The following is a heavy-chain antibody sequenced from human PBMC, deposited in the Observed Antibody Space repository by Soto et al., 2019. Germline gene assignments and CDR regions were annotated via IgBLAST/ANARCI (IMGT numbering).Heavy chain of an antibody. CDR2: ISGSGGST. CDR1: GFTVSSYG. D-gene: IGHD5-18*01. Sequence: GSLRLSCAASGFTVSSYGMSWVRQAPGKGLEWVSAISGSGGSTYYADSVKGRFTISRDNSKNTLYLQMNSLRAEDTAVYYCAKIPPGYSYGYFYFDYWGQGTLLTVSS. V-gene: IGHV3-23*01. J-gene: IGHJ4*02. CDR3: AKIPPGYSYGYFYFDY.